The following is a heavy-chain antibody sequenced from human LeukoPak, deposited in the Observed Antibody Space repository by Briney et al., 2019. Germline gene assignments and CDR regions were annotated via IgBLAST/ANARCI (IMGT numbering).Heavy chain of an antibody. J-gene: IGHJ5*02. V-gene: IGHV4-61*01. D-gene: IGHD3-22*01. Sequence: SETLSLTCTVSGGSVSSDTCYWSWIRQPPGKGLEWIGYIYYSGSTNYNPSLKSRVTISVDTSKNQFSLKLSSVTAADTAVYYCARGLYYYDSSGYLFDPWGQGTLVTVSS. CDR3: ARGLYYYDSSGYLFDP. CDR2: IYYSGST. CDR1: GGSVSSDTCY.